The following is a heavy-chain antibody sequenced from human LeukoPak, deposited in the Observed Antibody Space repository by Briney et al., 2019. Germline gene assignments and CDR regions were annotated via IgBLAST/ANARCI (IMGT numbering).Heavy chain of an antibody. CDR2: INSDGSST. J-gene: IGHJ6*02. CDR3: ARDLYYHDSSGYYSDYYYYGMDV. V-gene: IGHV3-74*01. Sequence: GGSLRLSCAASGFTFSSYWMHWVRQAPGKGLVWVSRINSDGSSTTYVDSVKGRFTISRDNAKNTLYLQMNSLRAEDTAAYYCARDLYYHDSSGYYSDYYYYGMDVWGQGTTVTVSS. CDR1: GFTFSSYW. D-gene: IGHD3-22*01.